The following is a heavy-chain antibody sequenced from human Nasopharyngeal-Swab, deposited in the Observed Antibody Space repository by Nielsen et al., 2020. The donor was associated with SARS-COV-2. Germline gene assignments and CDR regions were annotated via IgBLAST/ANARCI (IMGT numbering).Heavy chain of an antibody. CDR3: ARVVAVAGTRRYFDY. V-gene: IGHV4-39*01. Sequence: WIRQPPWKGLEWIGSIYYSGSTYYNPSLKSRVTISVDTSKNQLSLKLSSVTAADTAVYYCARVVAVAGTRRYFDYWGQGTLVTVSS. D-gene: IGHD6-19*01. CDR2: IYYSGST. J-gene: IGHJ4*02.